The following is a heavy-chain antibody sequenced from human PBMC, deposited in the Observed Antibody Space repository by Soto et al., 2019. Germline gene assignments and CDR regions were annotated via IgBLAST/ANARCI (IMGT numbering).Heavy chain of an antibody. V-gene: IGHV3-23*01. CDR1: GFTFSSHA. J-gene: IGHJ4*02. Sequence: EVQLLESGGGLVQPGGSLRLSCAVSGFTFSSHAMSWVRQAPGKGLECVSSITGSGDSTYYADSVKGRFTISRDKSTSTLYLQMTSLRAEDTAGYYCAKDLQFSGWLSAQNFDYWGQGTQVTVSS. CDR3: AKDLQFSGWLSAQNFDY. D-gene: IGHD6-19*01. CDR2: ITGSGDST.